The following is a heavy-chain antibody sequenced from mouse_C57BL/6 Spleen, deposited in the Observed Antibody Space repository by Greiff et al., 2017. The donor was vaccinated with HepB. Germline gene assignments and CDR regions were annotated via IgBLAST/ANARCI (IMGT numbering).Heavy chain of an antibody. D-gene: IGHD2-4*01. CDR3: ARKKGYVYYDYDGPFAY. CDR2: IYPRDGST. Sequence: QVQLKQSGPELVKPGASVKLSCKASGYTFISYDINWVKQRPGQGLEWIGWIYPRDGSTKYNEKFKGKATLTVDTSSSTAYMELHILTSEDSAVYFCARKKGYVYYDYDGPFAYWGQGTLVTVSA. V-gene: IGHV1-85*01. CDR1: GYTFISYD. J-gene: IGHJ3*01.